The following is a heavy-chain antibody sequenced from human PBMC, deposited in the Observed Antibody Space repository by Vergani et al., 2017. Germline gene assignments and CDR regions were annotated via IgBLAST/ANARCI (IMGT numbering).Heavy chain of an antibody. CDR1: GYSFTNYW. V-gene: IGHV5-51*01. D-gene: IGHD3-22*01. CDR2: IHPADSDT. CDR3: ARLYGRDSSGSKYFDY. J-gene: IGHJ4*02. Sequence: EVQLVQSGAEVKKPGESLKISCQISGYSFTNYWIGWVRQMPGKGLELMGIIHPADSDTRYSPSFQGQVTISVDKSISTAYLQRSSLRASDSAMYYCARLYGRDSSGSKYFDYWGQGILVTVSS.